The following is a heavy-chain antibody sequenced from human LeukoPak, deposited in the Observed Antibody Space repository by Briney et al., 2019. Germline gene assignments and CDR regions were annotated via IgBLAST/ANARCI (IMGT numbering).Heavy chain of an antibody. Sequence: ASVKVSCKASGYTFTGYYMHWVRQAPGQGLEWMGRINPNSGGTNYAQKFQGRVTMTRDTSISTAYMELSRLRSDDTAVYYCARDLYPHKFGYSSGWLDWFDPWGQGTLVTVSS. D-gene: IGHD6-19*01. CDR3: ARDLYPHKFGYSSGWLDWFDP. J-gene: IGHJ5*02. CDR2: INPNSGGT. V-gene: IGHV1-2*06. CDR1: GYTFTGYY.